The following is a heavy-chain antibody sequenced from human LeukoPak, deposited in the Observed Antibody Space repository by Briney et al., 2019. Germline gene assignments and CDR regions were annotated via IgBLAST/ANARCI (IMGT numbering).Heavy chain of an antibody. Sequence: ASVKVSCKASGYTFTGYYMHWVRQAPGQGLEWMGWINPNSGGTNYAQKFQGWVTMTRDTSISTAYMELSRLRFDDTAVYYCARERRYPVVVPAAVDYYYYGMDVWGQGTTVTVSS. CDR2: INPNSGGT. D-gene: IGHD2-2*01. V-gene: IGHV1-2*04. CDR1: GYTFTGYY. J-gene: IGHJ6*02. CDR3: ARERRYPVVVPAAVDYYYYGMDV.